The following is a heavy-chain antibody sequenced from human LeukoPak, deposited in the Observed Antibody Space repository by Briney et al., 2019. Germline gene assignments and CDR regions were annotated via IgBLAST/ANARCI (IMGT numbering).Heavy chain of an antibody. CDR3: ARDGRDGVLWFGES. V-gene: IGHV4-39*07. D-gene: IGHD3-10*01. J-gene: IGHJ5*02. CDR2: IYYSGNT. CDR1: GGSISSNSDY. Sequence: SETLSLTCTVSGGSISSNSDYWGWIRQPPGKGLEWIGSIYYSGNTYYNPSLKSRATISLDTSRNQFSLKLNSVTAADTAVYYCARDGRDGVLWFGESWGQGTLVTVSS.